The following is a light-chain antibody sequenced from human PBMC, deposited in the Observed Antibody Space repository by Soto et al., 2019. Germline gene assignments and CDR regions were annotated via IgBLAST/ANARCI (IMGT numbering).Light chain of an antibody. CDR3: HVWDSSSCHYI. V-gene: IGLV3-21*02. J-gene: IGLJ1*01. Sequence: SNELTQPPSVSVAPGQTARISCGGNNIGRKSVHWYQQKPGRAPVVVVYDDSDRPSGIPERFSGANSGDTATLTTSRVEAGDEAYYVCHVWDSSSCHYIFGTRTKVTVL. CDR2: DDS. CDR1: NIGRKS.